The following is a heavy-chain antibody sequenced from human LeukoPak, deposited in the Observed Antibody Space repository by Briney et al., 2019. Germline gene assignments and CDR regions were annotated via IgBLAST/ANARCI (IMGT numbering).Heavy chain of an antibody. CDR1: GYSISSGYY. J-gene: IGHJ4*02. Sequence: SETLSLTCAVSGYSISSGYYWGWIRQPPGKGLEWIGSIYHGGTIYYKPSLKSRVTISADTSRNQFSLELSSVTAAVTAVYYCASRNYDILIGPPDDYWGQGILVTVSS. CDR3: ASRNYDILIGPPDDY. D-gene: IGHD3-9*01. V-gene: IGHV4-38-2*01. CDR2: IYHGGTI.